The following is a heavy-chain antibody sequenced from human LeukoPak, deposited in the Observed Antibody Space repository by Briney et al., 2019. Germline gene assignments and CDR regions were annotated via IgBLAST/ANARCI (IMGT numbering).Heavy chain of an antibody. V-gene: IGHV4-59*12. CDR1: GGSISSYY. D-gene: IGHD3-3*01. CDR2: IYYSGST. J-gene: IGHJ4*02. Sequence: SETLSLTCTVSGGSISSYYWSWIRQPPGKGLEWIGYIYYSGSTNYNPSLKSRVTISVDTSKNQFSLKLSSVTAADTAVYYCASLEWPNGYWGQGTLVTVSS. CDR3: ASLEWPNGY.